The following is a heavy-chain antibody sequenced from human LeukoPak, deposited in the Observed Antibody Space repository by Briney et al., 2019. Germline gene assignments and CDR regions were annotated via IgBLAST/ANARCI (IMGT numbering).Heavy chain of an antibody. Sequence: GASVKVSCKASGYTFTSYDINWVRQATGQGLEWMGWMNPNSGNTGYAQKFQGRVTMTRNTSISTAYMELSSLRSEDTAVYYCARAYYYDSSGYYYVPGAFDIWGQGTMVTVSS. CDR1: GYTFTSYD. D-gene: IGHD3-22*01. CDR3: ARAYYYDSSGYYYVPGAFDI. J-gene: IGHJ3*02. V-gene: IGHV1-8*01. CDR2: MNPNSGNT.